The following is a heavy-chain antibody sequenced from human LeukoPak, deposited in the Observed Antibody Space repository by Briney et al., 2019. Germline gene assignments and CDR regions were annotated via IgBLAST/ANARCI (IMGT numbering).Heavy chain of an antibody. Sequence: SETLSLTCTVSGESINGFYWTWIRQPPGKGLEWIGYIYYSGSTNYNPSLKSRVTISVDTSKNQFSLKLSSVTAADTAVYYCARGVVIAPQTFDYWGQGTLVTVSS. J-gene: IGHJ4*02. CDR3: ARGVVIAPQTFDY. CDR1: GESINGFY. V-gene: IGHV4-59*01. CDR2: IYYSGST. D-gene: IGHD2-21*01.